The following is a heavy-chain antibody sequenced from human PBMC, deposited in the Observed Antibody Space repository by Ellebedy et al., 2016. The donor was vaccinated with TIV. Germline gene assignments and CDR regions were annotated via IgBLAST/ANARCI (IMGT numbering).Heavy chain of an antibody. V-gene: IGHV4-39*01. Sequence: SETLSLXCTVSGDSISSSSDYWVWIRQPPGKGLEWIGSISNRDRTDYNPSPTSRVFILVDASKNQFFLKLTSVTAADTAVYYCATFNQYYTYLGVWGKGTTVTVSS. D-gene: IGHD1-14*01. CDR1: GDSISSSSDY. J-gene: IGHJ6*03. CDR2: ISNRDRT. CDR3: ATFNQYYTYLGV.